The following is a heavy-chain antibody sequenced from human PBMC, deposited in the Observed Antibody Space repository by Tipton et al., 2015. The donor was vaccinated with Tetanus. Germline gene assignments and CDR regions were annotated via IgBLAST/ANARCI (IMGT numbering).Heavy chain of an antibody. J-gene: IGHJ5*02. D-gene: IGHD2-15*01. CDR1: GFTFSSYS. V-gene: IGHV3-23*01. Sequence: SLRLSCAASGFTFSSYSMNWVRQAPGKGLEWVSAISGSGGSTYYADSVKGRFTISRDNSKNTLYLQMNSLRAEDTAVYYCAKMIVVVVAGTREDWFDPWGQGTLVTVSS. CDR2: ISGSGGST. CDR3: AKMIVVVVAGTREDWFDP.